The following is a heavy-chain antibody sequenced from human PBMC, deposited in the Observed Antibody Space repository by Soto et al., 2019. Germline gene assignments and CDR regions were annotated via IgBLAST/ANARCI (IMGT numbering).Heavy chain of an antibody. D-gene: IGHD1-26*01. CDR2: ISAYNGNT. Sequence: ASVKVSCKASGYTFTSYGISWVRQAPGQGLEWMGWISAYNGNTNYAQKLQGRVTMTTDTSTSTAYMELRSLRSDDTAVYYCARDGSGIVGASRWFDPWGQGTLVTVPS. CDR1: GYTFTSYG. CDR3: ARDGSGIVGASRWFDP. V-gene: IGHV1-18*01. J-gene: IGHJ5*02.